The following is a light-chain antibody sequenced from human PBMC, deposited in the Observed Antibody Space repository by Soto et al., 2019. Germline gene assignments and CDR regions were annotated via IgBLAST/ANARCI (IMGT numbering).Light chain of an antibody. Sequence: EIVMTQSPATLSVSAGDIATLYFSASQSVSDNLAWYQQKPGQAPRLLIYGASARALGIPARFSGSGSGTEFTFTVTSLQSEDFAVYYCQQYDHWPITFGQGTRLEIK. V-gene: IGKV3-15*01. CDR3: QQYDHWPIT. J-gene: IGKJ5*01. CDR1: QSVSDN. CDR2: GAS.